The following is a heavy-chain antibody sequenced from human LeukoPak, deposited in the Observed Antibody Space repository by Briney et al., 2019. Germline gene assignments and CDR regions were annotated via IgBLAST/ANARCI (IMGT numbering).Heavy chain of an antibody. CDR3: ARESQYCSGGSCYSGAFDI. J-gene: IGHJ3*02. CDR2: IKQDGSEK. CDR1: GFTFSSYW. Sequence: GGSLRLSCAASGFTFSSYWMSWVRQAPGKGLEWVANIKQDGSEKYYVDCVKGRFTISRDNAKNSLYLQMNSLRAEDTAVYYCARESQYCSGGSCYSGAFDIWGQGTMVTVSS. V-gene: IGHV3-7*01. D-gene: IGHD2-15*01.